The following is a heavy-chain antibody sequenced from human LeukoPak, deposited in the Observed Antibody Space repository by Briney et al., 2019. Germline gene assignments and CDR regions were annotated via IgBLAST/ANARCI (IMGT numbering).Heavy chain of an antibody. CDR3: ARSWGDDLWSGYYYYDY. J-gene: IGHJ4*02. D-gene: IGHD3-3*01. V-gene: IGHV4-59*01. CDR2: MYYSRSP. Sequence: SKILSLTCTVSGGSIRSNFWTWIRQPPGKGLEWIGYMYYSRSPNYNPSLKSRVTISVDTSKNQFSLKLSSVAAADTAVYYCARSWGDDLWSGYYYYDYWGQGTLVTVSS. CDR1: GGSIRSNF.